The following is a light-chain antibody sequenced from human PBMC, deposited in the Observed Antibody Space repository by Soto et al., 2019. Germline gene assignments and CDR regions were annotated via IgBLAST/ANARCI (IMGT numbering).Light chain of an antibody. J-gene: IGKJ1*01. V-gene: IGKV3-20*01. Sequence: EIVFPQSNGTLSLSPGKRSTLSCRASQSISSSYLAWYQQRPGQAPRLLIYGASSRATGIPDRFSGSGSGTEFTLTISRLEPEDFAVYYCQQYGSSSWTFGQGTGGYQ. CDR3: QQYGSSSWT. CDR2: GAS. CDR1: QSISSSY.